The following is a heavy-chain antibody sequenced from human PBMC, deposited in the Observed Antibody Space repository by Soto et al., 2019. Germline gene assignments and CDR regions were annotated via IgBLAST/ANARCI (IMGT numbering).Heavy chain of an antibody. CDR1: GGSIRSYY. Sequence: SETMYLTCTVSGGSIRSYYWSWIRQPPGKGLEWIGYIYYSGSTNYSPSLKSRVTISVDTSKNQFSLKLSSVTAADTAVYYCARESYGYLDYWGQGTLVNVSS. V-gene: IGHV4-59*01. D-gene: IGHD5-18*01. J-gene: IGHJ4*02. CDR3: ARESYGYLDY. CDR2: IYYSGST.